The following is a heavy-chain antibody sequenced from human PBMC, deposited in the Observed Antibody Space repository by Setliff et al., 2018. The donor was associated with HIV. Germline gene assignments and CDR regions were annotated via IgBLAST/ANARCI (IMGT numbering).Heavy chain of an antibody. CDR1: GGTFGNYG. J-gene: IGHJ6*02. Sequence: GASVKVSCKASGGTFGNYGVGWVRQAPGQGLEWVGGIVPILNIANYAQEFQGLTGRFVFSLDTSVNTAYLQVSSLETEDTAVYYCARDLPLPGIAVAASMGRDYYYSMDVWGQGTTVTVSS. CDR3: ARDLPLPGIAVAASMGRDYYYSMDV. D-gene: IGHD6-19*01. V-gene: IGHV7-4-1*02. CDR2: IVPILNIA.